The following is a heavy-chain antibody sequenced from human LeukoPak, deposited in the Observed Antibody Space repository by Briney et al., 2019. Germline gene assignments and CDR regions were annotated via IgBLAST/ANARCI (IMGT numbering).Heavy chain of an antibody. CDR3: ARFGLGKHIEVAGIPFDI. CDR2: ISAYNGNT. CDR1: GYSFTSNV. D-gene: IGHD6-19*01. V-gene: IGHV1-18*01. J-gene: IGHJ4*02. Sequence: ASVKVSCKASGYSFTSNVISWVRQAPGQGLEWMGWISAYNGNTNYAQKLQGRVTMTTDTSTSTAYMELRSLRSDDTAVYYCARFGLGKHIEVAGIPFDIWGQGTLVTVSS.